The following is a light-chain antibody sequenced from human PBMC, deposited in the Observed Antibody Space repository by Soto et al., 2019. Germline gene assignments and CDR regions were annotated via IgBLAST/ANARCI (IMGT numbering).Light chain of an antibody. CDR1: QSVSSW. V-gene: IGKV1-5*01. CDR2: DAS. Sequence: IQMPKNPFTLSASVGDRVTVTCRASQSVSSWLAWYQQRPGKAPKLLIYDASSLESGVPSRFSGSGSGTEFTLTISSLQPDDSATYYCQQYSTYLWTFGQGTKADI. CDR3: QQYSTYLWT. J-gene: IGKJ1*01.